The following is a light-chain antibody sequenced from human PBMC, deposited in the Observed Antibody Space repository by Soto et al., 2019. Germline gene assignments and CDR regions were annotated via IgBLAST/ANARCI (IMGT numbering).Light chain of an antibody. J-gene: IGLJ1*01. CDR1: SSDVGAYNY. CDR3: CSYVGTYSYV. CDR2: DVT. V-gene: IGLV2-11*01. Sequence: QSARTQPRSVSGSRGQSITISCTGTSSDVGAYNYVSWYQQHPGKVPKLMLYDVTKRPSGVPDRFSGSKSGNTASLTISGLQAEDEADYYCCSYVGTYSYVFGTGTKVTVL.